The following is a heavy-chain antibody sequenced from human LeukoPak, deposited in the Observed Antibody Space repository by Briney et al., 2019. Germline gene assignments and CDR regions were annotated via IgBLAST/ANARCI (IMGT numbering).Heavy chain of an antibody. CDR2: INPNSGGT. J-gene: IGHJ4*02. CDR1: GYTFTGYY. D-gene: IGHD6-13*01. Sequence: ASVKVSCKASGYTFTGYYMHWARQAPGQGLEWMGWINPNSGGTNYAQKFQGRVTMTRNTSISTAYMELSRLRSDDTAVYYCASGGRHSSSWYPVNYWGQGTLVTVSS. V-gene: IGHV1-2*02. CDR3: ASGGRHSSSWYPVNY.